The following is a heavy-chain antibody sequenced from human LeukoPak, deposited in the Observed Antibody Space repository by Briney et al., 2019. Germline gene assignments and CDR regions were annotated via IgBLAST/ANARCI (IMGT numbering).Heavy chain of an antibody. CDR1: GGSITSYY. CDR2: IYSSGST. Sequence: PSETLSLTCTVSGGSITSYYWSWIRQPPGKGLEWIGFIYSSGSTNYNPSLRSRLTISVDTSKNHFSLKLSSVTAADTAVYYCARHFKHVRSGTQHWFDPWGQGTLVTVSS. CDR3: ARHFKHVRSGTQHWFDP. J-gene: IGHJ5*02. V-gene: IGHV4-4*09. D-gene: IGHD1-14*01.